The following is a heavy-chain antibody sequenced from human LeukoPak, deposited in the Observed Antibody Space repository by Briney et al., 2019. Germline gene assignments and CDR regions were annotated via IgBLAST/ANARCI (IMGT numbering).Heavy chain of an antibody. D-gene: IGHD3-9*01. CDR3: ARDIASLRYFDWSQTPRAFDI. V-gene: IGHV3-48*03. Sequence: PGGSLRLSCAASGFTFSSYEMNWVRQAPGKGLEWVSYISSSGSTIYYADSVKGRFTISRDNAKNSLYLQMNSLRAEDTAVYYCARDIASLRYFDWSQTPRAFDIWGQGTMVTVSS. CDR1: GFTFSSYE. CDR2: ISSSGSTI. J-gene: IGHJ3*02.